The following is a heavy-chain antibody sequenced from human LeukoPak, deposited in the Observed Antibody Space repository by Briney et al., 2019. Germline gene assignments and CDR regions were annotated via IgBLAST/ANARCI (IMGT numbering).Heavy chain of an antibody. D-gene: IGHD3-22*01. CDR3: ARAGHRKYYYDNAYDY. J-gene: IGHJ4*02. CDR1: GYTFTSYG. Sequence: GASVTVSCKASGYTFTSYGISWVRQAPGQGLEWMGWISAYNGNTNYAQKLQGRVTMTTHTSTSTAYMELRSLRSDDTAVYYCARAGHRKYYYDNAYDYWGQGTLVTVSS. V-gene: IGHV1-18*01. CDR2: ISAYNGNT.